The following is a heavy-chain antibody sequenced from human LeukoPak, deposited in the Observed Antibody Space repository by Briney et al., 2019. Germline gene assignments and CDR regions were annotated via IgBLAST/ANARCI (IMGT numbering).Heavy chain of an antibody. CDR2: IRNDGSKK. D-gene: IGHD3-16*01. CDR3: AKASGRSAYRLDY. Sequence: PGGSLRLSCVAAGFTFSDYGMHWVRQAPGKGLEWVAFIRNDGSKKYYVDSVKGRFTISRDDSKNTVYLQMYSLRPDDTAVYYCAKASGRSAYRLDYWGQGTLVTVFS. J-gene: IGHJ4*02. CDR1: GFTFSDYG. V-gene: IGHV3-30*02.